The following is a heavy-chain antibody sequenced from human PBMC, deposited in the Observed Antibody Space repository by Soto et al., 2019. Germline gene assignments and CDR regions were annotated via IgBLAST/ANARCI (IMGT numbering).Heavy chain of an antibody. J-gene: IGHJ4*02. CDR3: ARGLTLTYYDSGAPDY. CDR2: MNPNSGNT. CDR1: GYTFTSYD. Sequence: GASVKVSCKASGYTFTSYDINWVRQATGQGLEWMGWMNPNSGNTGYAQKFQGRVTMTRNTSISTAYMELSSLRSEDTAVYYCARGLTLTYYDSGAPDYWGQGTLVTVSS. D-gene: IGHD3-22*01. V-gene: IGHV1-8*01.